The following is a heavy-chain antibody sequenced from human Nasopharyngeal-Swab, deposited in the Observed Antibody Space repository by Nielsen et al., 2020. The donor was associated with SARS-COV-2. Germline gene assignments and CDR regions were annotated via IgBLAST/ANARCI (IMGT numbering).Heavy chain of an antibody. CDR1: GFTLSSDS. V-gene: IGHV3-48*02. CDR2: ISSSSSTI. CDR3: AREPAARPPAPDYYYYYGIDV. Sequence: GGSLRPSRAASGFTLSSDSMNWVRQAPGKGREWVSYISSSSSTIYYADSVKGRFTISRDNAKNSLYLQMNSLRDEDTAVYYCAREPAARPPAPDYYYYYGIDVWGQGTTVTVSS. J-gene: IGHJ6*02. D-gene: IGHD6-6*01.